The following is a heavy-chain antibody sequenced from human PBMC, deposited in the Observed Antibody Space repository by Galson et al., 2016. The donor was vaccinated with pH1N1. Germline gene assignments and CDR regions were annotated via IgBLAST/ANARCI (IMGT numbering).Heavy chain of an antibody. J-gene: IGHJ2*01. CDR2: LSYDGDTK. CDR1: GFSFSDSV. D-gene: IGHD4-17*01. Sequence: SLRLSCAVSGFSFSDSVMHWVRQAPGKGLEWVARLSYDGDTKDFADSVKGRFIISTDSSKNTLYLQMNSLRAADTAVYYCAKGDYGDYVGYFDLWGRGTLVTVSS. CDR3: AKGDYGDYVGYFDL. V-gene: IGHV3-30-3*02.